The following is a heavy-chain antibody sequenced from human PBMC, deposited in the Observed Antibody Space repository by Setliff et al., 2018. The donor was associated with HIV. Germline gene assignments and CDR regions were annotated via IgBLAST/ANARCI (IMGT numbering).Heavy chain of an antibody. CDR3: ATPDYNFLRGVNVWYFDY. Sequence: SVKVSCKASGGTLSSYAISWVRQAPGQGLEWMGRIIPIFGTADYAQKFQGRVTITADKSTSTAYMELSSLRSEDTAVYYCATPDYNFLRGVNVWYFDYWGQGTLVTVSS. J-gene: IGHJ4*02. V-gene: IGHV1-69*06. CDR1: GGTLSSYA. CDR2: IIPIFGTA. D-gene: IGHD3-3*01.